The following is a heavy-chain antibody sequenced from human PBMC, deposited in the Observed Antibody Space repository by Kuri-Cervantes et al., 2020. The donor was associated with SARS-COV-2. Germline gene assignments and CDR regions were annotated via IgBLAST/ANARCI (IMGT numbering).Heavy chain of an antibody. CDR3: ARQARDPLERRASFDI. D-gene: IGHD1-1*01. V-gene: IGHV5-10-1*01. J-gene: IGHJ3*02. CDR2: IDPSDSYT. CDR1: GYSFTTNY. Sequence: GGSLRLSCQGSGYSFTTNYITWVRQIPGKGLEWMGRIDPSDSYTNYSPSFQGHVTISADKSISSVYLHWGSLKATDTAMYYCARQARDPLERRASFDIWGQGTMVTVSS.